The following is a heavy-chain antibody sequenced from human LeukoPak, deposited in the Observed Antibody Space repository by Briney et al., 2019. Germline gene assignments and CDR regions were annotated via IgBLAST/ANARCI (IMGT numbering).Heavy chain of an antibody. CDR3: ATDSPQYCSSTSCPSWR. V-gene: IGHV1-24*01. CDR1: GYTLTELS. Sequence: ASVKVSRKVSGYTLTELSMHWVRQAPGKGLEWMGGFDPEDGETIYAQKFQGRVTMTEDTSTDTAYMELSSLRSEDTAVYYCATDSPQYCSSTSCPSWRWGQGTLVTVSS. J-gene: IGHJ4*02. CDR2: FDPEDGET. D-gene: IGHD2-2*01.